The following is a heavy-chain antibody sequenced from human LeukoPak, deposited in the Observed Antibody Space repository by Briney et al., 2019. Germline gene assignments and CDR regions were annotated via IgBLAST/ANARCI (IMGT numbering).Heavy chain of an antibody. CDR1: GYTFTSHY. CDR2: INTSGSST. V-gene: IGHV1-46*01. J-gene: IGHJ5*02. Sequence: ASVKLSCKASGYTFTSHYMHWVRHAPGQGLEWMGLINTSGSSTLYAQNFQVRVTLTRDMSTTTDYMELRSLTSEDTAVYYCARDHSVGDIAWWFDAWGQGTLVSVSS. CDR3: ARDHSVGDIAWWFDA. D-gene: IGHD3-10*01.